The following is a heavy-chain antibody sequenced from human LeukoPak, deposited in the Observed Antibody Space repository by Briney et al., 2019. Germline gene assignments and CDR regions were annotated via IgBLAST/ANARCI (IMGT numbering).Heavy chain of an antibody. V-gene: IGHV3-33*01. CDR3: ARRRYSVYDFDY. J-gene: IGHJ4*02. Sequence: GGSLRLSCAASGFTFSSYGMHWVRQAPGKGLEWVAVIWSDGSNKYYADSVKGRFAISRDNSKNTLYLQMNSLRAEDTAVYYCARRRYSVYDFDYWGQGTLVTVSS. CDR2: IWSDGSNK. CDR1: GFTFSSYG. D-gene: IGHD5/OR15-5a*01.